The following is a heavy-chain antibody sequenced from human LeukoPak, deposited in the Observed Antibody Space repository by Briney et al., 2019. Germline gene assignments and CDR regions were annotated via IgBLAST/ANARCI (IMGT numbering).Heavy chain of an antibody. V-gene: IGHV1-46*01. CDR1: GGTFTSYY. CDR3: ARDFRAHYYDSSGYYPHY. CDR2: INPSGGST. J-gene: IGHJ4*02. Sequence: ASVKVSCKASGGTFTSYYMHWVRQAPGQGLEWMGIINPSGGSTSYAQKFQGRVTMTRDTSTSTVYMELSSLRSEDTAVYYCARDFRAHYYDSSGYYPHYWGQGTLVTVSS. D-gene: IGHD3-22*01.